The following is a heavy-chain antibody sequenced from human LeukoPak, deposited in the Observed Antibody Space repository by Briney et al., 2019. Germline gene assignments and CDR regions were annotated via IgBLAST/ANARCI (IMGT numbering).Heavy chain of an antibody. J-gene: IGHJ4*02. V-gene: IGHV3-21*01. CDR2: ISSSSTHI. D-gene: IGHD6-6*01. CDR3: ARSEHSSSSFDY. CDR1: GFTLSSYS. Sequence: GGSLRLSCAASGFTLSSYSMNWVRQAPGKGLEWVSYISSSSTHIYYADSVKGRFTISRDNARDSLYLQMNSLRAEDTAIYYCARSEHSSSSFDYWGQGTLVTVSS.